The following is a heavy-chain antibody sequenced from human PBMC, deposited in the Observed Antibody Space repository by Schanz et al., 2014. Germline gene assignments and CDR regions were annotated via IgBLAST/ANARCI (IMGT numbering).Heavy chain of an antibody. CDR1: GGSIRSGTYY. CDR2: VFPNGIT. J-gene: IGHJ2*01. Sequence: QVQLQESGPGLVKPSQTLSLTCTVSGGSIRSGTYYWSWIRQPAGKALEWVGRVFPNGITNYNPSRKGRVPISLGTSKNQFSVTLTSLTAADTAVYYCARDTTWRLDLWGRGTLVTVSS. CDR3: ARDTTWRLDL. V-gene: IGHV4-61*02. D-gene: IGHD1-1*01.